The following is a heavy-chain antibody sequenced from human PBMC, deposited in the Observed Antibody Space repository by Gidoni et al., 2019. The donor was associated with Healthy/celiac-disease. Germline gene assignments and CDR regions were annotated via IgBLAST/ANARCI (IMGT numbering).Heavy chain of an antibody. J-gene: IGHJ4*02. D-gene: IGHD6-13*01. V-gene: IGHV1-69*01. CDR3: ARDQEGIAAAGPGFDY. CDR2: IIPIFGTA. Sequence: AISWVRQAPGQGLEWMGGIIPIFGTANYAQKFQGRVTITADESTSTAYMELSSLRSEDTAVYYRARDQEGIAAAGPGFDYWGQGTLVTVSS. CDR1: A.